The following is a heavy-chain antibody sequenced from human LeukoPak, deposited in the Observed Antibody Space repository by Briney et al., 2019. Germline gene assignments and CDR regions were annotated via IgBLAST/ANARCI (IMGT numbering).Heavy chain of an antibody. Sequence: QPGGSLRLSCAASGFTFSTHWMTWVRQAPGKGLEWVSLIYSGGSTYYADSVKGRFTISRDNSKNTLYLQMNSLRAEDTAVYYCARGPSGYHSTGGQGTLVTVSS. CDR2: IYSGGST. D-gene: IGHD5-12*01. CDR3: ARGPSGYHST. J-gene: IGHJ4*02. CDR1: GFTFSTHW. V-gene: IGHV3-66*01.